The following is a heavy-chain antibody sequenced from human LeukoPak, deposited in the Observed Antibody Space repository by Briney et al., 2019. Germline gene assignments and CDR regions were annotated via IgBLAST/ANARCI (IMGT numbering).Heavy chain of an antibody. V-gene: IGHV4-34*01. Sequence: SETLSLTCAVYGGSFSGYYWNWIRQPPGKGLEWIGEINHSGSTNYNPSLKSRVTISVDTSKNQFSLKLNSVTAADTAVYYCARGNGSRSSSDAFDIWGQGTMVTVSS. CDR3: ARGNGSRSSSDAFDI. D-gene: IGHD3-10*01. CDR1: GGSFSGYY. CDR2: INHSGST. J-gene: IGHJ3*02.